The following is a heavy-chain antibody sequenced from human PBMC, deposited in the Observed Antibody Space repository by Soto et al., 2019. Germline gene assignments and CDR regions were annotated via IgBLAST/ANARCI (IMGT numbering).Heavy chain of an antibody. CDR1: VYTFTSYG. J-gene: IGHJ4*02. Sequence: ASVKVSCKASVYTFTSYGISCVRQAPGQGREWRGWISAYNGNTNYAQKLQGRVTMTTDTSTSTAYMELRSLRSDDTALYYCARAHRYSGYDDYWGQGTLVTVSS. D-gene: IGHD5-12*01. CDR3: ARAHRYSGYDDY. CDR2: ISAYNGNT. V-gene: IGHV1-18*01.